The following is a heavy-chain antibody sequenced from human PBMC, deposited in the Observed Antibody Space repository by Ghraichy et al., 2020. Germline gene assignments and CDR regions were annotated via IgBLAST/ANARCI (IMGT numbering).Heavy chain of an antibody. CDR3: ARRGYCSGGTCYNYYGMDV. Sequence: ESLNISCTVSGGSISSSSYFWGWIRQPPGKGLEWIGSIYYSGSTYYNPSLKSRVTISVDTSKNQFSLKLSSVTAADTAVYYCARRGYCSGGTCYNYYGMDVWGQGTTVTVSS. CDR2: IYYSGST. J-gene: IGHJ6*02. V-gene: IGHV4-39*01. CDR1: GGSISSSSYF. D-gene: IGHD2-15*01.